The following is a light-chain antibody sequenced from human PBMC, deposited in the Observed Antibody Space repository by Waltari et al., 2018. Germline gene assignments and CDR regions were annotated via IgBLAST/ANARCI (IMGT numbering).Light chain of an antibody. J-gene: IGLJ2*01. V-gene: IGLV1-51*01. CDR3: GTWHSTLSTVV. CDR2: DNG. CDR1: SSTIGYNY. Sequence: QSVLTQPPSVSAAPGQKVTISCSGSSSTIGYNYVSWYQQLPGTAPRLLIYDNGQRPPGIPDRFAASKSGSSATLVITGLQTGDEADYYCGTWHSTLSTVVFGGATKVTVL.